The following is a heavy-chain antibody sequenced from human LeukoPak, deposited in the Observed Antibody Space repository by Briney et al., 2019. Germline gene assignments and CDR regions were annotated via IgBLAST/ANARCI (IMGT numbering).Heavy chain of an antibody. CDR2: IKPYNGGT. D-gene: IGHD3-22*01. CDR1: GYTFSDYD. J-gene: IGHJ4*02. CDR3: ARGPYHYGVY. Sequence: ASVKVSCKTSGYTFSDYDIHWVRQAPGQGLEWMGWIKPYNGGTKYAHKFQGRVTLTSDTSITTAYMELSSLTPDDTALYFCARGPYHYGVYWGQGTLVTVSS. V-gene: IGHV1-2*02.